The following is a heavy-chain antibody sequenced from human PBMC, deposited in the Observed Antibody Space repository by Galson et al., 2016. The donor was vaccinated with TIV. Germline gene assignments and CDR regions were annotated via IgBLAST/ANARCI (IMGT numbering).Heavy chain of an antibody. Sequence: SVMVSCKASGGTFISYTLSWVRQAPGQGLEWMGRIIPVLGMTNYAQKFQGRVTITAHRFTGTAYLELSSLKPGDTAVYYCARADSVDISSTEYWGQGTLVTVSS. CDR1: GGTFISYT. V-gene: IGHV1-69*02. CDR2: IIPVLGMT. CDR3: ARADSVDISSTEY. D-gene: IGHD3-9*01. J-gene: IGHJ4*02.